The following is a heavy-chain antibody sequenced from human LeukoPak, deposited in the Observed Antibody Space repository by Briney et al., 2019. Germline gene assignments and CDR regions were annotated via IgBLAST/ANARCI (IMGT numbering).Heavy chain of an antibody. CDR3: GKDKSCHLCWVFDY. CDR1: GFTFDDYA. J-gene: IGHJ4*02. D-gene: IGHD2-21*01. Sequence: GRSLRLSCAASGFTFDDYAMHWVRQAPGKGLEWVSGISWNSGSIGYADSVKGRFTISRDNAKNSLYLQMSSLRAEDMALYYCGKDKSCHLCWVFDYWGQGTLVTVSS. CDR2: ISWNSGSI. V-gene: IGHV3-9*03.